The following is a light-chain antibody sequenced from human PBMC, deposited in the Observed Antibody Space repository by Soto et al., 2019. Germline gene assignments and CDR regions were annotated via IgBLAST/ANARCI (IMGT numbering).Light chain of an antibody. J-gene: IGKJ5*01. Sequence: EIVLTQSPGTLSLSPGERATLSCRASQSVSSSDLAWYQQKPGQAPRLLIYGASSRSTGIPDRFSGSGSGTDLSRTVSRLEHEDFAVYYCQQYGSSPITFGQGTRLEIK. CDR2: GAS. V-gene: IGKV3-20*01. CDR3: QQYGSSPIT. CDR1: QSVSSSD.